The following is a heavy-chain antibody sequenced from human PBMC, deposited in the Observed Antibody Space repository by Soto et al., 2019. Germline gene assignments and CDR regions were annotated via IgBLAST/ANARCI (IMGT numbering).Heavy chain of an antibody. CDR1: GGSFSGCY. D-gene: IGHD5-12*01. V-gene: IGHV4-34*01. J-gene: IGHJ4*02. Sequence: QVQLQQWGAGLLKPSETLSLTCAVYGGSFSGCYWSWIRQPPGKGLEWIGEINHSGSTNYNPSLKSRVTISVDTSKNQFSLKLSSVTAADTAVYYCARGRWLRRFDYWGQGTLVTVSS. CDR2: INHSGST. CDR3: ARGRWLRRFDY.